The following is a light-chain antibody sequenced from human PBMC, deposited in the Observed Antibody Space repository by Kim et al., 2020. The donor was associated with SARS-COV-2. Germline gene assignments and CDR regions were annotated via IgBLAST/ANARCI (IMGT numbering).Light chain of an antibody. J-gene: IGKJ2*01. Sequence: EIVMTQSPATLSVSPGERATLSCRASQSVSINLAWYQQKPGQAPRLLIYDASIRATGIPARFSGSGSGTEFTLTISSLQSEDFAVYYCQQYNNWLMYTFGQGTKLEI. V-gene: IGKV3-15*01. CDR2: DAS. CDR3: QQYNNWLMYT. CDR1: QSVSIN.